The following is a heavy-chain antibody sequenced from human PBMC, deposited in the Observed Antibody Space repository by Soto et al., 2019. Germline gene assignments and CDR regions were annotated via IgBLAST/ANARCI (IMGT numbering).Heavy chain of an antibody. Sequence: PGGSLRLSCAASGFMFSNHGMHWVRQAPGKGLEWVAVIWSDGNNRYYADSVKGRFTISRDNSKNTVYLQMNGLRAEDTAVYYCARGGNKQNDYWGQGTLVTVAS. J-gene: IGHJ4*02. CDR2: IWSDGNNR. D-gene: IGHD3-16*01. CDR1: GFMFSNHG. CDR3: ARGGNKQNDY. V-gene: IGHV3-33*01.